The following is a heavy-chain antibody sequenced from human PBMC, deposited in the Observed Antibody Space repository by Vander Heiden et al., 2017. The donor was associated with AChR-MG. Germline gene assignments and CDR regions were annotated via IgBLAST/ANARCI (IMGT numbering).Heavy chain of an antibody. CDR3: AKWIGSGDVWGIVDY. CDR1: GFTFASFG. Sequence: QVQLVESGGGVVQPGKSLRLSCAATGFTFASFGMHWVRQAPGKGLEWVAIVSYDGRNEDYAASGKGRFTISRDNSKNTLYLQMNRLRIEDTAVYYCAKWIGSGDVWGIVDYWGHGTLVTVSS. CDR2: VSYDGRNE. D-gene: IGHD6-13*01. J-gene: IGHJ4*01. V-gene: IGHV3-30*18.